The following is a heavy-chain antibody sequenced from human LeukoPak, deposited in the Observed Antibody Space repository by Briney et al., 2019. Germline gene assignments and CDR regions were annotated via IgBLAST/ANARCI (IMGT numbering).Heavy chain of an antibody. CDR3: AKDIGDGPPYGMDV. Sequence: GGSLRLSCAASGFAFSSYAMSWVRQAPGKGLEWVSAISGSGGSTYYADSVKGRFTISRDNSKNTLYLQMNSLRAEDTAVYYCAKDIGDGPPYGMDVWGQGTTVTVSS. CDR2: ISGSGGST. D-gene: IGHD3-10*01. V-gene: IGHV3-23*01. CDR1: GFAFSSYA. J-gene: IGHJ6*02.